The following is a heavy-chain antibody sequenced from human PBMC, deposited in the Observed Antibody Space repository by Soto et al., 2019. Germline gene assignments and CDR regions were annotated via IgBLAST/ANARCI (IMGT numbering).Heavy chain of an antibody. CDR1: GGSISSYY. V-gene: IGHV4-59*01. D-gene: IGHD6-19*01. Sequence: SETLSLTCTVSGGSISSYYWNWIRQPPGKGLEWIGYIYDSGSTSCSPSLKSRVTISIDTSKTQSSLKLSSVTAADTAVYYCERAPGSSAEVYHLDYWSQGTLVTVSS. CDR2: IYDSGST. CDR3: ERAPGSSAEVYHLDY. J-gene: IGHJ4*02.